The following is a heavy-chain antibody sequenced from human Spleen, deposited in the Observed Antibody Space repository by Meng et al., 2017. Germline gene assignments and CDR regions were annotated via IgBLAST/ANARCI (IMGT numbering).Heavy chain of an antibody. Sequence: GESLKISCKGSGYSFRNYWIGWVRQMPGKGLEWMGIIYFGYYPGDSGTRYSPSFQGQVTISADKSISTAYLQWSSLKASDTAIYYCARARYSSSWSEGVDYWGQGTLVTVSS. CDR1: GYSFRNYW. CDR2: IYFGYYPGDSGT. J-gene: IGHJ4*02. CDR3: ARARYSSSWSEGVDY. D-gene: IGHD6-13*01. V-gene: IGHV5-51*01.